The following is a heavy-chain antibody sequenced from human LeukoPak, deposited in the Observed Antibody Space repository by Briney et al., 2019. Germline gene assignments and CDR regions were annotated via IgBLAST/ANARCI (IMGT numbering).Heavy chain of an antibody. Sequence: GGSLRHSCAASGFTYRSYAMNWVGPAPGKGLDWVSCISGSGGSTYYADSVKGRFTISRNNSKNTLYLQMNSLRAEDTAVYYCAKGRNIVVVTALDYWGQGTLVTVSS. D-gene: IGHD2-21*02. CDR2: ISGSGGST. CDR1: GFTYRSYA. V-gene: IGHV3-23*01. CDR3: AKGRNIVVVTALDY. J-gene: IGHJ4*02.